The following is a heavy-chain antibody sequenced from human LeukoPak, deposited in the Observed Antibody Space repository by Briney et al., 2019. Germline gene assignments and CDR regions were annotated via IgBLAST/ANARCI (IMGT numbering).Heavy chain of an antibody. D-gene: IGHD3-22*01. Sequence: SETLSLTCSVNGVSFSGYYWSWIRQSPGKGLEWIGEINHSGGTNYNPSLESRVTISVDTSKNQFSLKLSSVTAADTAVYYCARRGLYYYDSSGDYWGQGTLVTVSS. J-gene: IGHJ4*02. CDR1: GVSFSGYY. V-gene: IGHV4-34*01. CDR2: INHSGGT. CDR3: ARRGLYYYDSSGDY.